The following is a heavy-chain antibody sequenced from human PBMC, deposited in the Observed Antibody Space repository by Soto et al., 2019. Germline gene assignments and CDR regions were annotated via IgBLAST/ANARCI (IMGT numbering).Heavy chain of an antibody. V-gene: IGHV1-18*01. Sequence: QVHLVQSGGEVKKPGASVKVFCKTSGYTFSSYGVNWVRQAPGRGLEWMGWISPYDDYTDYAQKFQGRVSMSTDTATKXAXMXMRSLRSDDTAVYYCGRGGYYDSSGSRNYHFYGMDVWGQGTTVIVSS. CDR1: GYTFSSYG. CDR2: ISPYDDYT. CDR3: GRGGYYDSSGSRNYHFYGMDV. D-gene: IGHD3-22*01. J-gene: IGHJ6*01.